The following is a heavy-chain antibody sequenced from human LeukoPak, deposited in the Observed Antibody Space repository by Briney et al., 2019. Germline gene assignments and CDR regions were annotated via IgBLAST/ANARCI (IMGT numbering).Heavy chain of an antibody. Sequence: GGSLRLSCAATGFTFNTFAMHWVRQAPGKGLEWLGVISYDGDKQIYPASVKGRFSFSRDNSNNTLYLQMNNLRPEDTALYYCARESHEGATRAYNWFDPWGQGTLVSVSS. CDR2: ISYDGDKQ. J-gene: IGHJ5*02. V-gene: IGHV3-30-3*01. CDR3: ARESHEGATRAYNWFDP. CDR1: GFTFNTFA. D-gene: IGHD1-26*01.